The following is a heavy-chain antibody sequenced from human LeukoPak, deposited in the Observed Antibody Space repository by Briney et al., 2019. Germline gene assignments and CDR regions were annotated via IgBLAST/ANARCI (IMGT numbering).Heavy chain of an antibody. V-gene: IGHV1-46*01. CDR2: INPSGGST. Sequence: ASVKVSCKASGYTFTSYYMHWVRQAPGQGLEWMGIINPSGGSTSYAQKFQGRVTITADESTSTAYMELSSLRSEDTAVYYCARASLFDDYATATDAFDIWGQGTMVTVSS. J-gene: IGHJ3*02. CDR1: GYTFTSYY. D-gene: IGHD3-16*01. CDR3: ARASLFDDYATATDAFDI.